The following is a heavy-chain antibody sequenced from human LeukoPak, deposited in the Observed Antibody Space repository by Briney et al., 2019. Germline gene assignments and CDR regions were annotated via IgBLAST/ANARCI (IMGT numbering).Heavy chain of an antibody. Sequence: GGSLRLSCAASGSTFSDNYMTWIRQAPGKGLEWVSYISNTGSTTYYADPVKGRFTISRDNAKNSLYLQMNSLRAEDTAVYYCARARKGYYFDYWGQGTLVTVSS. CDR2: ISNTGSTT. CDR3: ARARKGYYFDY. J-gene: IGHJ4*02. CDR1: GSTFSDNY. D-gene: IGHD1-14*01. V-gene: IGHV3-11*04.